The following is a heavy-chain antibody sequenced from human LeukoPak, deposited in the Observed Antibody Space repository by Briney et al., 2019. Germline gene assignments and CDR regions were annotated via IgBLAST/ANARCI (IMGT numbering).Heavy chain of an antibody. V-gene: IGHV4-59*01. CDR1: GASISKSY. CDR3: SRASPGAIYYYGMDV. Sequence: PSETLSLTCTVSGASISKSYWSWIRQPPGKELEWIGCTLNSGSTRYNPSLGSRVTISEDTSRNQFSLRLTSVTAAGTATYSCSRASPGAIYYYGMDVWGQGTTVTVSS. J-gene: IGHJ6*02. CDR2: TLNSGST. D-gene: IGHD2/OR15-2a*01.